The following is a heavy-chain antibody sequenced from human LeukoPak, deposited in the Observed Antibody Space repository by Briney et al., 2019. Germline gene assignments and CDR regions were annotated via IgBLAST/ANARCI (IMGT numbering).Heavy chain of an antibody. CDR2: ISHTGST. Sequence: SETLSLTCAVHGGSFSGHYCSWIRQPPGKGLEWIGEISHTGSTNYNPSLKSRVTISGDTSKNQFSLKLGSVTAADTAVYYCVGYYYGSGSYHNYPNFDYWGQGTLVTVSS. V-gene: IGHV4-34*01. D-gene: IGHD3-10*01. CDR3: VGYYYGSGSYHNYPNFDY. CDR1: GGSFSGHY. J-gene: IGHJ4*02.